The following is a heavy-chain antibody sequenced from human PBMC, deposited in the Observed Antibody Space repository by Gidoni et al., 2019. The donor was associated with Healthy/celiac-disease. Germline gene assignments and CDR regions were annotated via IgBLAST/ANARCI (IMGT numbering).Heavy chain of an antibody. Sequence: QVQLVQSGAAVKKPAASVKVSCKASGYTFTSYGISWVRQAPGQGLEWMRWIRDYNGNTNYAQKLKGRVTMTTDTSTSTAYMELRSLRSDDTAVDYCARVSHDAFDIWGQGTMVTVSS. CDR1: GYTFTSYG. J-gene: IGHJ3*02. V-gene: IGHV1-18*01. CDR3: ARVSHDAFDI. CDR2: IRDYNGNT.